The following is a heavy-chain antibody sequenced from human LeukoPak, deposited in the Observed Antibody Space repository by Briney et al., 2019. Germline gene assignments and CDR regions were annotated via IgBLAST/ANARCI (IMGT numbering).Heavy chain of an antibody. D-gene: IGHD3-22*01. Sequence: GGSLRLSCAASGFTVSSNYMSWVRQAPGKGLEWVSAISGSGGSTYYADSVKGRFTISRDNSKNTLYLQMNSLRAEDTAVYYCAKDRRAYYDSSGFDYWGQGTLVTVSS. CDR2: ISGSGGST. CDR1: GFTVSSNY. V-gene: IGHV3-23*01. J-gene: IGHJ4*02. CDR3: AKDRRAYYDSSGFDY.